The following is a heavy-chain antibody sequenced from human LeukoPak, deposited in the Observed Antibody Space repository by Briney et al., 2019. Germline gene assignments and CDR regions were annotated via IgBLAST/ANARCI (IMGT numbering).Heavy chain of an antibody. CDR1: GFTFSSHW. CDR2: INQDGTEQ. J-gene: IGHJ4*02. Sequence: GGSLRLSCAASGFTFSSHWMSWVRQAPGKGLEWVGNINQDGTEQYYVDSVKGRFTISRDNAKNSLYLQMNSLRAEDTAVYYCARVGYCSTTSCYWRAFDCWGQGTLVTVSS. V-gene: IGHV3-7*01. D-gene: IGHD2-2*01. CDR3: ARVGYCSTTSCYWRAFDC.